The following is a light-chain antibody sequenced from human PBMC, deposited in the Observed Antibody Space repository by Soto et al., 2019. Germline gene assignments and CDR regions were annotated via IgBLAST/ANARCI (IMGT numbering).Light chain of an antibody. CDR1: QSVSSY. CDR3: QQRSSCPPT. CDR2: DAS. J-gene: IGKJ1*01. V-gene: IGKV3-11*01. Sequence: EILLTQSPATLSFSLRESVTIXSRASQSVSSYLAWYQQKFGQAPRLLIYDASNWATGIPARFSGSGSGTDFTLTISSLQSEDFAVYYCQQRSSCPPTFGQGTKVDIK.